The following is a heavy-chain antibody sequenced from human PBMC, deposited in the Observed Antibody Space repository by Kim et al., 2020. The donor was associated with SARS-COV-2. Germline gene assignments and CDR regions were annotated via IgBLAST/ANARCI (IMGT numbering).Heavy chain of an antibody. CDR3: ARESIAAADWYFDL. CDR2: ISSSSSYI. Sequence: GGSLRLSCAASGFTFSSYSMNWVRQAPGKGLEWVSSISSSSSYIYYADSVKGRFTISRDNAKNSLYLQMNSLRAEDTAVYYCARESIAAADWYFDLWGRGTLVTVSS. V-gene: IGHV3-21*01. CDR1: GFTFSSYS. J-gene: IGHJ2*01. D-gene: IGHD6-13*01.